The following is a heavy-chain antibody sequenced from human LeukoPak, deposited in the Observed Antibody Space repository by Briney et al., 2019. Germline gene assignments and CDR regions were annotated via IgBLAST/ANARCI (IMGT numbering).Heavy chain of an antibody. D-gene: IGHD6-13*01. Sequence: GGSLRLSCAASGFTFSSYAMHWVRQAPGKGLEWVAVISYDGSNKYYADSVKGRFTISRDNSKNTLYLQMNSLRAEDTAVYYCASGEQLTNDGDFDCWGQGTLVTVSS. CDR2: ISYDGSNK. J-gene: IGHJ4*02. CDR3: ASGEQLTNDGDFDC. CDR1: GFTFSSYA. V-gene: IGHV3-30-3*01.